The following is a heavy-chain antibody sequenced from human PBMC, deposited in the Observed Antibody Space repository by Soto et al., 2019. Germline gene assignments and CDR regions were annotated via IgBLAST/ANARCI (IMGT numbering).Heavy chain of an antibody. D-gene: IGHD3-16*01. Sequence: QVQLVQSGAEVKKPGSSVKVSCKASGGTFSSYTISWVRQAPGQGLEWMGRIIPILGIANYAQKFQGRVTITADNSASTAYMGLSSLRSEDTAVYYCAGDGGRRGGYFDYWGQGTLVTVSS. CDR3: AGDGGRRGGYFDY. CDR2: IIPILGIA. CDR1: GGTFSSYT. J-gene: IGHJ4*02. V-gene: IGHV1-69*08.